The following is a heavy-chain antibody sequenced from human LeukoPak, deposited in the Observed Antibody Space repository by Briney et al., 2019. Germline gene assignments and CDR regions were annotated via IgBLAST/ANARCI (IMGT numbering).Heavy chain of an antibody. J-gene: IGHJ4*02. CDR3: AGAYYSRSLFEF. V-gene: IGHV3-7*04. D-gene: IGHD2-2*01. Sequence: GGSLRLSCEASGSTFNNYWMNWVRQAPGKGLEWLANIKRDGSEIDYVDSVKGRFTISRDNAKNSLYLQMDSLRSEDTAIYYCAGAYYSRSLFEFWGQGTLVTVSS. CDR1: GSTFNNYW. CDR2: IKRDGSEI.